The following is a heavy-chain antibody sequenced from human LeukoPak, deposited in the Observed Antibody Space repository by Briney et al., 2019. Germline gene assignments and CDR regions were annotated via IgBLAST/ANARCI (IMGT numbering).Heavy chain of an antibody. CDR2: IYYSGST. D-gene: IGHD1-26*01. CDR3: ASSRYSGSYLNFDY. Sequence: SETLSLTCTVSGGSISSYYWSWIRQPPGKGLEWIGYIYYSGSTNYNPSLKSRVTISVDTSKNQFSLKLSSVTAADTAVYYCASSRYSGSYLNFDYWGQGTLVTVSS. V-gene: IGHV4-59*01. J-gene: IGHJ4*02. CDR1: GGSISSYY.